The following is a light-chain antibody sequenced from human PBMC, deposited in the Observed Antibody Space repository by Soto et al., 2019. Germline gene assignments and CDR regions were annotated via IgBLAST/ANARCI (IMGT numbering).Light chain of an antibody. J-gene: IGKJ1*01. V-gene: IGKV1-5*03. CDR1: QTISSW. Sequence: DIQMTQSPSTLSGSVGDRVTITCRASQTISSWLAWYQQKPRKAPKLLIYKASTLKSGVPSRFSGSGSGTEFTLTISSLQPDDFATYYCQQYTNYPWTFGQGTKVDI. CDR3: QQYTNYPWT. CDR2: KAS.